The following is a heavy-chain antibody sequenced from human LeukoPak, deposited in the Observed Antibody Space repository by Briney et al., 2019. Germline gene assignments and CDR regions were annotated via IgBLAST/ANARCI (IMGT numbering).Heavy chain of an antibody. CDR2: ISKDGTHK. J-gene: IGHJ6*03. CDR1: GFTFSTFP. CDR3: ARGAGTTVYYIDV. D-gene: IGHD1-7*01. Sequence: GGSLRLSCAGSGFTFSTFPMHWVRQAPGKGPQWLAVISKDGTHKYYADSAKGRFTISRDNSKNTLFLQMNSLTTEDTAVYYCARGAGTTVYYIDVWGNGTTVTVSS. V-gene: IGHV3-30*01.